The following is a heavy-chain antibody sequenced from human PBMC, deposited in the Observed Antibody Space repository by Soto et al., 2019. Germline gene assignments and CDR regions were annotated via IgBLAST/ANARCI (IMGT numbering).Heavy chain of an antibody. J-gene: IGHJ6*02. D-gene: IGHD3-16*01. CDR1: GGSISSNSYY. V-gene: IGHV4-39*01. Sequence: QLQLQESGPGLVKPSETLSLTCTVSGGSISSNSYYWAWIRQPPGKGLEWIGNIYYSGTTYYNPSLKSRVTISGDTSKNQFSLKLSSVPAADTAVYYCARHKGGYYSGVDVWGQGTTVTVSS. CDR2: IYYSGTT. CDR3: ARHKGGYYSGVDV.